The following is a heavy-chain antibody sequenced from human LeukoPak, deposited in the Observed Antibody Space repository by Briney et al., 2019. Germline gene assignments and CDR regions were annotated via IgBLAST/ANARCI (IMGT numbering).Heavy chain of an antibody. CDR1: GNSISSAYY. Sequence: SETLSLTCTVSGNSISSAYYWGWIRPPPGKGLGWIGNIYHTGSTYYNASLKSRVTISIDTSKNQFSLKLSSVTAADTAVYYCARHERTVTTLDYWGQGTLVTVSS. CDR2: IYHTGST. CDR3: ARHERTVTTLDY. D-gene: IGHD4-11*01. J-gene: IGHJ4*02. V-gene: IGHV4-38-2*02.